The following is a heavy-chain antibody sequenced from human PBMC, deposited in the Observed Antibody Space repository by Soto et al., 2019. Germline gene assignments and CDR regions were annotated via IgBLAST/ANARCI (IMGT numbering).Heavy chain of an antibody. V-gene: IGHV3-7*01. Sequence: GGSLRLSCAASGFTFSSYWMSWVRQAPGKGLEWVANIKQDGSEKYYVDSVKGRFTISRDNAKNSLYLQMNSLRAEDTAVYYCARTRTSGTYYYYYYMDVWGKGTTVTVSS. CDR2: IKQDGSEK. CDR1: GFTFSSYW. J-gene: IGHJ6*03. CDR3: ARTRTSGTYYYYYYMDV. D-gene: IGHD3-10*01.